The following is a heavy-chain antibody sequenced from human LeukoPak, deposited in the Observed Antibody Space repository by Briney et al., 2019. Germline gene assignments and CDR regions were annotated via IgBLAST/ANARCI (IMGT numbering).Heavy chain of an antibody. J-gene: IGHJ4*02. Sequence: AASVKVSCKASGGTFSSYAISWVRQAPGQGLEWMGGIIPICGTANYAQKFQGRVTITADESTSTAYMELSSLRSEDTAVYYCASGRGDSGGMFDYWGQGTLVTVSS. CDR1: GGTFSSYA. CDR2: IIPICGTA. CDR3: ASGRGDSGGMFDY. D-gene: IGHD2-21*02. V-gene: IGHV1-69*13.